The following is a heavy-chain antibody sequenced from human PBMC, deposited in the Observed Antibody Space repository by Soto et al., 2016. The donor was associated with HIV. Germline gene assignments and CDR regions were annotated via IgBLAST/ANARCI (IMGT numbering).Heavy chain of an antibody. Sequence: QVQLQESGPGLVKPSQTLSLTCTVSGGSISSGSYYWTWIRQPAGKGLEWIGRIYTSGSTNYNPSLKSRVTISVDTSKNQFSLKLTSVTAADTAVYYCARDDGSGNYYMDSGDKGATVTVSS. CDR1: GGSISSGSYY. CDR2: IYTSGST. CDR3: ARDDGSGNYYMDS. V-gene: IGHV4-61*02. D-gene: IGHD3-10*01. J-gene: IGHJ6*03.